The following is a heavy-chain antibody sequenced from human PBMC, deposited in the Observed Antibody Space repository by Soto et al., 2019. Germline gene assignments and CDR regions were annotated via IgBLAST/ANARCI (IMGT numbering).Heavy chain of an antibody. D-gene: IGHD1-26*01. Sequence: LRLSCAASGFTFSSYGMHWVRQAPGKGLEWVAVISYDGSNKYYADSVKGRFTISRDNSKNTLYLQMNSLRAEDTAVYYCAKDLTKGATTFYFDYWGQGTLVTVSS. J-gene: IGHJ4*02. V-gene: IGHV3-30*18. CDR3: AKDLTKGATTFYFDY. CDR2: ISYDGSNK. CDR1: GFTFSSYG.